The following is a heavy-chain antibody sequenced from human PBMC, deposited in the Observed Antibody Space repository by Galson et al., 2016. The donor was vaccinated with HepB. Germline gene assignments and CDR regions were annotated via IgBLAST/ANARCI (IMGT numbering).Heavy chain of an antibody. Sequence: SLRLSCAVSGFTVSDNYMSWVRQAPGKGLEWVSLIYSDGRTYYAESAKGRFTISRDSTKNTVYLQMSSLRVEDSAVYYCASRLGYYRGGSCFGRYWGQGTLVTVSA. V-gene: IGHV3-53*01. D-gene: IGHD2-15*01. J-gene: IGHJ4*02. CDR3: ASRLGYYRGGSCFGRY. CDR2: IYSDGRT. CDR1: GFTVSDNY.